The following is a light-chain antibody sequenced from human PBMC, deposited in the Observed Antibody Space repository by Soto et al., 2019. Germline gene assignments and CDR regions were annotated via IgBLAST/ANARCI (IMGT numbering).Light chain of an antibody. CDR2: AAS. CDR1: QSISSY. J-gene: IGKJ2*01. CDR3: QQSYSTPKT. V-gene: IGKV1-39*01. Sequence: DLPMTQSPSSLSASVGDRVTITCRASQSISSYLHWYQQKPGKAPKLLIYAASSLQSGVPSRFSGSGSGTDFTLTISSLQPEDFATYYCQQSYSTPKTFGQGTKLEIK.